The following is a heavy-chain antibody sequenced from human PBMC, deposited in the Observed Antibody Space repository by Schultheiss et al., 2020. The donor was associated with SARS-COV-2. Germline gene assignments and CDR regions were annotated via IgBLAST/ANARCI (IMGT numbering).Heavy chain of an antibody. D-gene: IGHD5/OR15-5a*01. J-gene: IGHJ4*02. CDR1: GFTFSSYG. Sequence: GESLKISCAASGFTFSSYGMHWVRQAPGKGLEWVAVIWYDGGNKLYAESVKGRFTISRDNSKNTLYLQMNSLRAEDTAVYYCVRDGTVYDTYDFDYWGQGTLVTVSS. CDR2: IWYDGGNK. V-gene: IGHV3-33*08. CDR3: VRDGTVYDTYDFDY.